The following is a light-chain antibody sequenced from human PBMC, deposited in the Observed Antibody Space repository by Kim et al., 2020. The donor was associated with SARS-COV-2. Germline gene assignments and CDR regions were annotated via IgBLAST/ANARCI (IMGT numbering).Light chain of an antibody. V-gene: IGLV1-44*01. Sequence: GQRVTIPCSGSSSNIGNNGVNWYQQLPGTAPKLLIYDNNLRPSGVPGRFSGSKSGTSASLAISGLQSEDEADYYCAAWDDSLSGAVFGGGTQLTVL. CDR2: DNN. CDR3: AAWDDSLSGAV. CDR1: SSNIGNNG. J-gene: IGLJ7*01.